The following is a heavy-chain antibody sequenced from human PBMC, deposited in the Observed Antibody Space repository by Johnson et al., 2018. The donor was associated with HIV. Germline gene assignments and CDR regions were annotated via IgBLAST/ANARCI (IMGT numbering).Heavy chain of an antibody. CDR2: IKSKTDGGTT. V-gene: IGHV3-15*01. J-gene: IGHJ3*02. Sequence: QLVESGGGLVQPGGSLRLSCAASGYPFSNAWMSWVRQAPGKGLEWVGRIKSKTDGGTTDYAAPVTGRFTISRDDSKNTLYLQMNSLKTEDTAVYYCTTLDYGALDAFDIWGQGTMVTVSS. CDR1: GYPFSNAW. CDR3: TTLDYGALDAFDI. D-gene: IGHD4-17*01.